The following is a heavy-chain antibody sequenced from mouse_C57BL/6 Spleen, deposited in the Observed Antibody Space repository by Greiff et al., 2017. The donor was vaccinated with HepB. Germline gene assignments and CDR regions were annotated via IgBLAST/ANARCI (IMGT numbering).Heavy chain of an antibody. V-gene: IGHV1-80*01. D-gene: IGHD1-1*01. CDR2: IYPGDGDT. J-gene: IGHJ2*01. Sequence: QVQLKESGAELVKPGASVKISCKASGYAFSSYWMNWVKQRPGKGLEWIGQIYPGDGDTNYNGKFKGKATLTADKSSSTAYMQLSSLTSEDSAVYFCAREDYYGSSYWGQGTTLTVSS. CDR1: GYAFSSYW. CDR3: AREDYYGSSY.